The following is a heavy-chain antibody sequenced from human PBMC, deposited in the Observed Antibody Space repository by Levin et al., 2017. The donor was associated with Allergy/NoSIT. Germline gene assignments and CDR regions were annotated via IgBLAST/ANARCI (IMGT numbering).Heavy chain of an antibody. Sequence: GESLKISCAASGFTFSSYGMHWVRQAPGKGLEWVAVIWYDGSNKYYADSVKGRFTISRDNSKNTLYLQMNSLRAEDTAVYYCARDGPYITMVRGVTPLWAFDIWGQGTMVTVSS. J-gene: IGHJ3*02. V-gene: IGHV3-33*01. CDR1: GFTFSSYG. CDR3: ARDGPYITMVRGVTPLWAFDI. D-gene: IGHD3-10*01. CDR2: IWYDGSNK.